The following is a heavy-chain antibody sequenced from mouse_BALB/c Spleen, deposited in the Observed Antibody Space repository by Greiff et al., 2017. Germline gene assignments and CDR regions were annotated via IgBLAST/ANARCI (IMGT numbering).Heavy chain of an antibody. J-gene: IGHJ3*01. CDR3: ARPPGFYDGYPFAY. CDR1: GFAFSSYD. Sequence: EVKLMESGGGLVKPGGSLKLSCAASGFAFSSYDMSWVRQTPEKRLEWVAYISSGGGSTYYPDTVKGRFTISRDNAKNTLYLQMSSLKSEDTAMYYCARPPGFYDGYPFAYWGQGTLVTVSA. CDR2: ISSGGGST. V-gene: IGHV5-12-1*01. D-gene: IGHD2-3*01.